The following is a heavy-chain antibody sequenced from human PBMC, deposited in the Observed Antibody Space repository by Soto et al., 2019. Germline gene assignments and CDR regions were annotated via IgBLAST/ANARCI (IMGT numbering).Heavy chain of an antibody. V-gene: IGHV4-59*01. CDR2: IHYSGTT. CDR3: ARTTAVPNTLRSRYFFDY. Sequence: SETLSLTCTVSGGSMRNYFWTWIRQPPGKGLEWIGYIHYSGTTSFFPSYNPSLRSRVTISEDTSKNQFSLRLSSVTTADTALYYCARTTAVPNTLRSRYFFDYWGQGTLVTVSS. CDR1: GGSMRNYF. J-gene: IGHJ4*02. D-gene: IGHD4-17*01.